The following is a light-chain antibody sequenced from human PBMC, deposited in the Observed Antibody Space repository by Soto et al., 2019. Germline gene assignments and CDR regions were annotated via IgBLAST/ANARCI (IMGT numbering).Light chain of an antibody. Sequence: EIVLTHSPGTLSLSPGESATLSCGASQSVSAGYFAWYQQKPGQAPRLLIYGISTRATGVPPRFSASGSGTDFTLTISSLQPEDFATYYCQQSYSTPITFGQGTRLEIK. J-gene: IGKJ5*01. CDR2: GIS. CDR3: QQSYSTPIT. V-gene: IGKV3-20*01. CDR1: QSVSAGY.